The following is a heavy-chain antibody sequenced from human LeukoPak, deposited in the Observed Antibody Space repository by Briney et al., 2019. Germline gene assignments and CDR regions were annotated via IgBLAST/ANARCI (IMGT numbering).Heavy chain of an antibody. D-gene: IGHD6-13*01. V-gene: IGHV4-59*01. CDR3: ARSSWYDGMGY. CDR2: IYYSGST. CDR1: GGSISSYY. Sequence: SETLSLTCTVSGGSISSYYWSWIRQPPGKGLEWIGYIYYSGSTNYNPSLKSRVTISVDTSKNQFSLKPSSVTAADTAVYYCARSSWYDGMGYWGQGTLVTVSS. J-gene: IGHJ4*02.